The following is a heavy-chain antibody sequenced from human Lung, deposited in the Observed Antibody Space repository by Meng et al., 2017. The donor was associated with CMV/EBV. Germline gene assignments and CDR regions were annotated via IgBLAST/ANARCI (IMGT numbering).Heavy chain of an antibody. CDR2: IYYSGSS. Sequence: TLSLXXTVSGASIDSDNYYWSWIRQPPGKGLEWIGYIYYSGSSFYNPSLKSRVTISLNMSKNQFSLYLSSVTAADTAVYYCARADYYNLMDVWGQGNTV. CDR3: ARADYYNLMDV. CDR1: GASIDSDNYY. V-gene: IGHV4-30-4*08. J-gene: IGHJ6*01.